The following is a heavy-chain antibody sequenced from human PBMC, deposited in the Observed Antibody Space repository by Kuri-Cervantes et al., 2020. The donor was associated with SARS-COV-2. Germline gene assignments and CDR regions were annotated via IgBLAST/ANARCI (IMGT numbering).Heavy chain of an antibody. CDR3: ARGAYDYIWGSYRYPDAFDI. CDR2: IYSGGST. D-gene: IGHD3-16*02. V-gene: IGHV3-53*01. J-gene: IGHJ3*02. Sequence: GGSLRLSCAASGFTVSSNYMSWVRQAPGKGLEWVSVIYSGGSTYYADSVKGRFTISRHNSKNTLYLQMNSLRAEDTAVYYCARGAYDYIWGSYRYPDAFDIWGQGTTVTVSS. CDR1: GFTVSSNY.